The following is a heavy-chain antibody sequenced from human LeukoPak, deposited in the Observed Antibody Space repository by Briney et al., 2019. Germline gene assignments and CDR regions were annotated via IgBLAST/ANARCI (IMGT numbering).Heavy chain of an antibody. V-gene: IGHV4-39*07. CDR1: GGSISSSSYY. CDR2: IYYSGST. J-gene: IGHJ3*02. D-gene: IGHD1-26*01. CDR3: ARDTGGHIVGATPGAFDI. Sequence: SETLSLTCTVSGGSISSSSYYWGWIRQPPGKGLEWIGSIYYSGSTYYNPSLKSRVTISVDTSKNQFSLKLSSVTAADTAVYYCARDTGGHIVGATPGAFDIWGQGTMVTVSS.